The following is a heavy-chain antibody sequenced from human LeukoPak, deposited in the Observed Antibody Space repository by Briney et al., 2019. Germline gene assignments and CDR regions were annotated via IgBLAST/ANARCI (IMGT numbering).Heavy chain of an antibody. CDR3: AKGGLVFGMDV. J-gene: IGHJ6*02. V-gene: IGHV3-43*02. Sequence: GGSLRLSCAASGFILDDYAMHWVRQVPGKGLQWVSLISGGGGSTYYADSVKGRFTISRDNSKNALYLQMNSLRIEDTALYYCAKGGLVFGMDVWGQGTTVTVS. CDR2: ISGGGGST. D-gene: IGHD3/OR15-3a*01. CDR1: GFILDDYA.